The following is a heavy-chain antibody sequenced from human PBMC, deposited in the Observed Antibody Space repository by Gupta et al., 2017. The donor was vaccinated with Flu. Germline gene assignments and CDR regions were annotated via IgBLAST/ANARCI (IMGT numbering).Heavy chain of an antibody. J-gene: IGHJ5*02. V-gene: IGHV1-58*01. CDR2: IVVGSGNT. D-gene: IGHD2-2*01. CDR1: GFTFTRSA. Sequence: GFTFTRSAVQWVRQARGQRLEWIGWIVVGSGNTNYAHKFQERVTISSDMSTGTAYMELSSLRSDDTAVYYCAAALVGCSGNNCYPPWGQGTLGTVTS. CDR3: AAALVGCSGNNCYPP.